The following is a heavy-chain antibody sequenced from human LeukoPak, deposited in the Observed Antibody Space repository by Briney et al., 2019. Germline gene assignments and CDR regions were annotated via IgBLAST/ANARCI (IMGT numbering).Heavy chain of an antibody. Sequence: ASVKVSCKASGYTFTSYYMHWVRHAPGQGLEWMGIINPSGGSTSYAQKFQGRVTMTRDMSTSTVYMELSSLRSEDTAVYYCARRAVIGGYFDYWGQGTLVTVSS. V-gene: IGHV1-46*01. CDR1: GYTFTSYY. D-gene: IGHD2-21*01. CDR3: ARRAVIGGYFDY. CDR2: INPSGGST. J-gene: IGHJ4*02.